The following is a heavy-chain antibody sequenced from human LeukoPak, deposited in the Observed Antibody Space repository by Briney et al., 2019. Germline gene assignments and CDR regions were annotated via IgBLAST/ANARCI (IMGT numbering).Heavy chain of an antibody. CDR1: GFTFSRYA. D-gene: IGHD2-8*01. CDR3: XXXXXXTYGNFYYHAMDV. V-gene: IGHV3-30-3*01. J-gene: IGHJ6*02. Sequence: GGSLRLSCAGAGFTFSRYAFHRVRLAPGKGLEWVALISYGGSNNYYADSVKGRFTIARDNSKNSLYLRSSSLRTKATAVFFXXXXXXXTYGNFYYHAMDVWGQGTTVTVSS. CDR2: ISYGGSNN.